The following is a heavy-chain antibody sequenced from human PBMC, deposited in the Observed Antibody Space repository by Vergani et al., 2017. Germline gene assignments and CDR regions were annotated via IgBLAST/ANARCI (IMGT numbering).Heavy chain of an antibody. CDR2: IYPSGGST. Sequence: QVQLVQFGAEVKKPGASVKVSCKAFGYPFTSYLMHWVRQAAGQGLEWMGIIYPSGGSTSYAQKFQGRVTMPRDTSTSTVYMELSSLRSEDTAVYYCAGDKYSSSPLGYWGQGTLVTVSS. D-gene: IGHD6-6*01. J-gene: IGHJ4*02. CDR3: AGDKYSSSPLGY. V-gene: IGHV1-46*01. CDR1: GYPFTSYL.